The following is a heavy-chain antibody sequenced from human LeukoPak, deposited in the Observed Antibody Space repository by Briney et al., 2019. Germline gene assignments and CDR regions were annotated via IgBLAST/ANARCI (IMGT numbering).Heavy chain of an antibody. CDR3: ARHHEDGGRGYSRRCDY. CDR1: GFRFSNLN. Sequence: GGPLSLSCTPSGFRFSNLNMDWVRQAPGKGLGWISYISSSSGVKQYADSLKGRFPFSRDIPKKSLYLQMNNLRTTHTTIYYCARHHEDGGRGYSRRCDYWGQGTLVTVPS. J-gene: IGHJ4*02. V-gene: IGHV3-48*01. D-gene: IGHD3-22*01. CDR2: ISSSSGVK.